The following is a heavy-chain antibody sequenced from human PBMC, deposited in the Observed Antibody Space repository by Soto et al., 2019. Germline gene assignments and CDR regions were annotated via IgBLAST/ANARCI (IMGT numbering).Heavy chain of an antibody. Sequence: PGGSLRLSCAASGFTFSSYAMSWVRQAPGKGLEWVSAISGSGGSTYYADSVKGRFTISRDNSKNTLYLQMNSLRAEDTAVYYCIYCSGGSCYPAYYGMDVWGQGTTVTVSS. V-gene: IGHV3-23*01. CDR2: ISGSGGST. CDR1: GFTFSSYA. D-gene: IGHD2-15*01. J-gene: IGHJ6*02. CDR3: IYCSGGSCYPAYYGMDV.